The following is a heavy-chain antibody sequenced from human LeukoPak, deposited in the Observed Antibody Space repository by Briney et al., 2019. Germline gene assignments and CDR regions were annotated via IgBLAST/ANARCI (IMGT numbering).Heavy chain of an antibody. D-gene: IGHD1-26*01. Sequence: KPSETLSLTCTVSGGSISSSSYYWGWIRQPPGKGLEWIGSIYYSGSTYYNPSLKSRVTISVDTSKNQFSLKLSSVTAADTAVYYCATLLGWELYYFEYWGQGTLVTVSS. V-gene: IGHV4-39*01. CDR2: IYYSGST. CDR1: GGSISSSSYY. CDR3: ATLLGWELYYFEY. J-gene: IGHJ4*02.